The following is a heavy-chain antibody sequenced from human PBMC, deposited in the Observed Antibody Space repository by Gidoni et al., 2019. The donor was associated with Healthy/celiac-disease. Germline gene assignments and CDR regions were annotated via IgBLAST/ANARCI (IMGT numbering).Heavy chain of an antibody. Sequence: EVQLVESGGGLVQPGGSLRLSCAASGFTFSRYAMSWVRQAPGKGLEWVSAISGSGGSTYYADSVKSRFTISRDNSKNTLYLQMNSLRAEDTAVYYCAKDLGEWFAMNYYFDYWGQGTLVTVSS. CDR3: AKDLGEWFAMNYYFDY. J-gene: IGHJ4*02. CDR2: ISGSGGST. V-gene: IGHV3-23*04. D-gene: IGHD3-16*01. CDR1: GFTFSRYA.